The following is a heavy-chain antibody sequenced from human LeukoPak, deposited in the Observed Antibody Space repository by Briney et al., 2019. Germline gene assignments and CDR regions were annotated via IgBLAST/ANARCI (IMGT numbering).Heavy chain of an antibody. J-gene: IGHJ4*02. CDR1: GFTVSSNF. CDR2: IYSGGST. D-gene: IGHD4-17*01. Sequence: GGSLRLSCAASGFTVSSNFMGWVRQAPGKGLEWVSVIYSGGSTYYADSVKGRFTTSRDNSKNTLYLQMKSLAAEDTAVYYCARLDGPTVTSFDYWGQGTQVTVSS. V-gene: IGHV3-53*01. CDR3: ARLDGPTVTSFDY.